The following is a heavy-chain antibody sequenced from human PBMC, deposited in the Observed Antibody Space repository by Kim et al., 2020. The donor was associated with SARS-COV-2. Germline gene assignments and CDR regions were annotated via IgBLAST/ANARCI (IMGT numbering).Heavy chain of an antibody. J-gene: IGHJ4*02. D-gene: IGHD2-2*02. CDR3: ARADPIPPFDY. V-gene: IGHV7-4-1*02. Sequence: TYAQGFTGRFVFSLDTSVSTAYLQISSLKAEDTAVYYCARADPIPPFDYLGQGTLVTVSS.